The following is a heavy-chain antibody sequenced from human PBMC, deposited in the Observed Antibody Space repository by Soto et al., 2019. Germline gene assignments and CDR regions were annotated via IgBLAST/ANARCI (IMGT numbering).Heavy chain of an antibody. V-gene: IGHV3-23*01. D-gene: IGHD6-13*01. CDR2: ISGSDGST. Sequence: GGSLRLSCAASGFPFSSNALSWVRLAPGKGLEWVSTISGSDGSTYYADPAKGRFTISRDSSRNTLYLQMNSLRAEDTAVYYCAKEAAAGLYFFDYWGQGTLVTVSS. J-gene: IGHJ4*02. CDR1: GFPFSSNA. CDR3: AKEAAAGLYFFDY.